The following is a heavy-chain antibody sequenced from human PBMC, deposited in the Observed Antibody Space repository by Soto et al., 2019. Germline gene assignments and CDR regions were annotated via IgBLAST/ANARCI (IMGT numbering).Heavy chain of an antibody. CDR2: ISADSGEP. CDR1: GFSSTTYA. V-gene: IGHV1-18*01. J-gene: IGHJ4*02. D-gene: IGHD6-13*01. Sequence: GASVKVSCKASGFSSTTYAFSWVRRAPGQGLEWMGLISADSGEPRYAQKFQGRVAMTTDTSTRTACMELRGLTSDDTAVYYCGVSAGLDFWGQGTRVTVS. CDR3: GVSAGLDF.